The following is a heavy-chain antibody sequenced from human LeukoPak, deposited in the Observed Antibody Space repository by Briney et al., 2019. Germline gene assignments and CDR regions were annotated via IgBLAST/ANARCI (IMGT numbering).Heavy chain of an antibody. CDR1: GLTFTGKT. J-gene: IGHJ3*02. CDR3: ARTYYYDSSAPFDAFDI. V-gene: IGHV3-21*01. CDR2: IISDSTYI. Sequence: GGSLRLPCAASGLTFTGKTMNWVRQAPGKGPEWVSSIISDSTYIHNADSVKGRFTISRDNAKNSLFLQMNSLRAEDTAIYYCARTYYYDSSAPFDAFDIWGQGTMVTVSS. D-gene: IGHD3-22*01.